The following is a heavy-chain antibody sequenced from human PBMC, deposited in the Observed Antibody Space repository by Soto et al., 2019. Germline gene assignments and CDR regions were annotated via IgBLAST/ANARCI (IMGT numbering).Heavy chain of an antibody. J-gene: IGHJ3*02. CDR1: GYKVNSLG. D-gene: IGHD2-15*01. V-gene: IGHV1-18*01. CDR2: SSAYNWNT. CDR3: AKAIAAVASDI. Sequence: GDSVKTAYQASGYKVNSLGFGWRRQAHKQGLGWFRWSSAYNWNTNYAQKLQGRVTLTTDTSTSTAYMELRSLRSDDTVAYYRAKAIAAVASDIWAQGTMVTVPS.